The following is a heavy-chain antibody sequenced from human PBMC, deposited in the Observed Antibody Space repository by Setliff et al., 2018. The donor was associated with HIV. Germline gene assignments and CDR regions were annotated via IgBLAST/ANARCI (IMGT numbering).Heavy chain of an antibody. CDR1: GGTLSSYA. CDR3: ARGDYYGSSGDVRALDY. CDR2: IIPILGIA. V-gene: IGHV1-69*10. Sequence: SVKVSCKASGGTLSSYAISWVRQAPGQGLEWMGGIIPILGIANYAQKFQGRVTITADESTSTAYMELSSLRSEDTAVYYCARGDYYGSSGDVRALDYWGQGTLVTVSS. J-gene: IGHJ4*02. D-gene: IGHD3-22*01.